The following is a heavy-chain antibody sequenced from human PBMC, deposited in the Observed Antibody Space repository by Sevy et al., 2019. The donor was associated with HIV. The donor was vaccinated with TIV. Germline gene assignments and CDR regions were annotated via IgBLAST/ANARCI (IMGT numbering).Heavy chain of an antibody. CDR1: GFRFSSYE. D-gene: IGHD4-17*01. CDR3: ARDLPPSATTVAHFDY. J-gene: IGHJ4*02. CDR2: ISNSGTNI. Sequence: GGSLRLSCAASGFRFSSYEMNWVRQAPGKGLEWVASISNSGTNIYYSDSVRGRFTISRDTAKNSLYLQMNSPRAEDTAVYYCARDLPPSATTVAHFDYWGQGTLVTVSS. V-gene: IGHV3-48*03.